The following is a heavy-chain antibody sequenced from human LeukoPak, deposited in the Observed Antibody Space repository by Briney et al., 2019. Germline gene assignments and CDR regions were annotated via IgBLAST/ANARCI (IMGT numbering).Heavy chain of an antibody. J-gene: IGHJ1*01. CDR2: ISYDGINK. CDR3: ASLIEAEYFQH. Sequence: GRSLRLSCAASGFTFSSYAMHWVRQAPGKGLEWVATISYDGINKYYADSVKGRFTISRDNAKNSLYLQMNSLRAEDTAVYYCASLIEAEYFQHWGQGTLVTVSS. CDR1: GFTFSSYA. D-gene: IGHD3-22*01. V-gene: IGHV3-30-3*01.